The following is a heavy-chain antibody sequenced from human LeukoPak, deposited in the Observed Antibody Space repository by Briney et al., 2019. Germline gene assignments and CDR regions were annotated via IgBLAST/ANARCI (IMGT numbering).Heavy chain of an antibody. Sequence: TGGSLRLPCEASGFTFGTYNMNWVRQAPGKGLEWLSGISPRGGGTYYADSVKGRFTISRDDSKSTLSLQMNSLRVEDAAVYYCARDLAWGAFDYWGQGALVSVSS. J-gene: IGHJ4*02. D-gene: IGHD7-27*01. CDR3: ARDLAWGAFDY. CDR1: GFTFGTYN. V-gene: IGHV3-23*01. CDR2: ISPRGGGT.